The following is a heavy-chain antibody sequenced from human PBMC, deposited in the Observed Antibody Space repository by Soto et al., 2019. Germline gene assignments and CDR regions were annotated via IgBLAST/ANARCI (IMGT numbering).Heavy chain of an antibody. V-gene: IGHV3-21*01. Sequence: GGSLRLSCAASGFTFSSYSMNWVRQAPGKGLEWVSSISSSSSYIYYADSVKGRFTISRDNAKNSLYLQMNSLRAEDTAVYYCARDVAGSGSYQDYWGQGTLVTVSS. J-gene: IGHJ4*02. D-gene: IGHD3-10*01. CDR3: ARDVAGSGSYQDY. CDR2: ISSSSSYI. CDR1: GFTFSSYS.